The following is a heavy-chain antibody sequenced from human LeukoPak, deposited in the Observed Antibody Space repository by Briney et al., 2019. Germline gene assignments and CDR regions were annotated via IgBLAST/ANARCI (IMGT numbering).Heavy chain of an antibody. J-gene: IGHJ1*01. CDR3: ARSPDSSSLQYFQH. V-gene: IGHV3-11*01. Sequence: PGGSLRLSCAASGFTFTDYFMNWIRQAPGKGLEWVSSISISGSTIYYADSVKGRFTISRDNAKNSLYLQMNSLRAEDTAVYYCARSPDSSSLQYFQHWGQGTLVTVSS. CDR1: GFTFTDYF. D-gene: IGHD6-6*01. CDR2: ISISGSTI.